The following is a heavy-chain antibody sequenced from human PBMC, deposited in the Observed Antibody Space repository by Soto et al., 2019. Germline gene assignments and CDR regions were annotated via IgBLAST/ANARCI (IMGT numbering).Heavy chain of an antibody. D-gene: IGHD4-17*01. CDR1: GFTFSRYA. J-gene: IGHJ4*02. V-gene: IGHV3-23*01. Sequence: GGSLRLSCAASGFTFSRYAMSWVRQAPGKGLEWVSAISGSGGSTYYADSMKGRFTISRDNSKNTLYLQMNSLRAEDTAVYYCAKDLFIYGDYDYRGQGTLVTVSS. CDR2: ISGSGGST. CDR3: AKDLFIYGDYDY.